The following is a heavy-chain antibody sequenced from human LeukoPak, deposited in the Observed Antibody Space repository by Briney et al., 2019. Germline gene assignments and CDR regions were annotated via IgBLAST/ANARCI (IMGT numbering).Heavy chain of an antibody. J-gene: IGHJ4*02. V-gene: IGHV3-7*01. CDR3: ARGEQWLVY. D-gene: IGHD6-19*01. Sequence: GGSLRLSCAPSGFTFSSYWMSWVRQAPGKGLEWVANIKKDGSEKYYVDSVKARFTISRDNAKNSLYLQMNSLRAEDTAVYYCARGEQWLVYWGQGTLVTVSS. CDR1: GFTFSSYW. CDR2: IKKDGSEK.